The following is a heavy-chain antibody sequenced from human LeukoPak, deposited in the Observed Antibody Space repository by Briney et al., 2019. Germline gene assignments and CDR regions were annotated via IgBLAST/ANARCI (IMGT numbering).Heavy chain of an antibody. CDR2: TYYRSKWYN. Sequence: SQTLSLTCAISGDSVSSNRAAWTWIRQSPSRGLEWLGRTYYRSKWYNDYAVSVKSRITINPDTSKNQLSLQLNSVTPEDTAVYFCVREGYSCGFARDGFDIWGQGTMVTVSS. V-gene: IGHV6-1*01. J-gene: IGHJ3*02. D-gene: IGHD5-18*01. CDR1: GDSVSSNRAA. CDR3: VREGYSCGFARDGFDI.